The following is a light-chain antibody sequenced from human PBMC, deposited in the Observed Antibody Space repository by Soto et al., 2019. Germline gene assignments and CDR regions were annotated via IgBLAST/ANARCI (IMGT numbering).Light chain of an antibody. CDR3: QQYDNWPWT. Sequence: EILMTQAPATLSVSPGDGATLSCRASQSVSSNLAWYQQKPAQAPRLLSYGASTRAPGIPARFSGSGSGTEFTLNLSGLRSEDFAVYSWQQYDNWPWTFGQGAKVEIK. CDR1: QSVSSN. V-gene: IGKV3-15*01. CDR2: GAS. J-gene: IGKJ1*01.